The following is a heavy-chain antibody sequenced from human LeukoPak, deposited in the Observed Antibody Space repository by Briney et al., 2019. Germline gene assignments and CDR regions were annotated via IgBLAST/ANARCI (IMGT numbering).Heavy chain of an antibody. D-gene: IGHD7-27*01. J-gene: IGHJ4*02. V-gene: IGHV1-8*01. CDR2: MSPNSGDT. Sequence: ASVTVSCRASGYTFTTHDINWVRQATGQGLEWMGWMSPNSGDTGYAQKFQGRVTMTSDSSISTAFMELSSLRSEDTAIYYCVRTPPNWGFDYWGQGALVTVSS. CDR3: VRTPPNWGFDY. CDR1: GYTFTTHD.